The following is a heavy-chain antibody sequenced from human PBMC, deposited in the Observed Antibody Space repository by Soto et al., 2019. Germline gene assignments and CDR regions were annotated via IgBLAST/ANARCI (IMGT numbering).Heavy chain of an antibody. CDR2: INPSGGST. CDR3: ARESGNYYDSSGYSNWFDP. CDR1: GYTFTSYY. Sequence: VASVKVSCKASGYTFTSYYMHWVRQAPGQGLEWMGIINPSGGSTSYAQKFQGRVTMTRDTSTSTVYMELSSLRSEDTAVYYCARESGNYYDSSGYSNWFDPWGQGTLVTVSS. D-gene: IGHD3-22*01. J-gene: IGHJ5*02. V-gene: IGHV1-46*01.